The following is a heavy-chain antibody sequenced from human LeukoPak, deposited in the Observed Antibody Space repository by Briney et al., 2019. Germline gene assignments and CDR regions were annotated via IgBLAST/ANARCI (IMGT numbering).Heavy chain of an antibody. CDR1: GFIFSGSG. Sequence: GGSLRLSYAASGFIFSGSGMHWVRQAPGKGLAWVSFIRYDGSKKHYADSVRGRFTISRDNSENTLYLQMNNLRPEDSAIYYCASQKRELDYWGQGTRVTVSS. CDR3: ASQKRELDY. D-gene: IGHD1-1*01. CDR2: IRYDGSKK. V-gene: IGHV3-30*02. J-gene: IGHJ4*02.